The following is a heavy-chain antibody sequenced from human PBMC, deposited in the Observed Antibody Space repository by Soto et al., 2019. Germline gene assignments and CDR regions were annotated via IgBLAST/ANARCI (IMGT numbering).Heavy chain of an antibody. CDR2: ISYTGTT. J-gene: IGHJ4*02. CDR3: ARRIVATETFDD. D-gene: IGHD5-12*01. V-gene: IGHV4-61*01. CDR1: GGSVSSGSYY. Sequence: PSETLSLTCTVSGGSVSSGSYYWTWIRQPPGKGLEWIGYISYTGTTNYNPSLKSRVTISVDTSKNQFSLTVTSVTAADTAVYYCARRIVATETFDDWGQGTLVTVSS.